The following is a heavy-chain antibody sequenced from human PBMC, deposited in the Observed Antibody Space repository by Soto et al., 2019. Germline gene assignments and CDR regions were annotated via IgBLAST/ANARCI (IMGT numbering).Heavy chain of an antibody. V-gene: IGHV3-30*03. CDR3: ARNGGKWLRFGLPFGY. Sequence: QVQLVESGGGVVQPGRSLRLSCAASGFTFSSYGMHWVRQAPGKGLEWVAVISYDGSNKYYADSVKGRFTISRDNSKNTLYLQVNSLRAEDTAVYYWARNGGKWLRFGLPFGYRGQGTLVTVSS. CDR1: GFTFSSYG. CDR2: ISYDGSNK. J-gene: IGHJ4*02. D-gene: IGHD5-12*01.